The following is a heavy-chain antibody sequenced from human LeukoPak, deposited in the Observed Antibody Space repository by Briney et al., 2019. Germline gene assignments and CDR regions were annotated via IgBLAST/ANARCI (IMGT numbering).Heavy chain of an antibody. Sequence: GRSLRLSCAASGFTFSSYAMHWVRQAPGKGVVWVSRINEDGSTRNYADSVKGRSTIFRDNAKNTLYLQMNSLRAEDTAVYYCVRDFGGRSGHWGQGTLVTVSS. CDR3: VRDFGGRSGH. J-gene: IGHJ4*02. CDR1: GFTFSSYA. D-gene: IGHD3-10*01. V-gene: IGHV3-74*01. CDR2: INEDGSTR.